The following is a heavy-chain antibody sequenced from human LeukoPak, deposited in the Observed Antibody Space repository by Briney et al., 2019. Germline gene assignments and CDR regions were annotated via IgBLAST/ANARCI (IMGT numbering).Heavy chain of an antibody. CDR1: GGSFSGYY. V-gene: IGHV4-34*01. Sequence: SETLSLTCAVYGGSFSGYYWSWIRQPPGKGLEWIGEINHSGSTNYNPSLKSRVTISVDTSKNQFSLKLSSVTAADTAVYYCARISARAAAADYWGQGTLATVSS. CDR3: ARISARAAAADY. D-gene: IGHD6-13*01. CDR2: INHSGST. J-gene: IGHJ4*02.